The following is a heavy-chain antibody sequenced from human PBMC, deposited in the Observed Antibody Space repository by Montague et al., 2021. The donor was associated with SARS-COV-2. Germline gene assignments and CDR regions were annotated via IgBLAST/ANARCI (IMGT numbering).Heavy chain of an antibody. CDR1: GDSVTRNSAA. Sequence: CAISGDSVTRNSAAGAERKRSPLNGLEWIGTTYDRCKRYDDYAVSVKSRMTISPDTSKNQFSLQLSSVTPEDRAVYYCARDPRYSLSWSFDYWGQGTLVTVSS. J-gene: IGHJ4*02. CDR3: ARDPRYSLSWSFDY. V-gene: IGHV6-1*01. D-gene: IGHD6-13*01. CDR2: TYDRCKRYD.